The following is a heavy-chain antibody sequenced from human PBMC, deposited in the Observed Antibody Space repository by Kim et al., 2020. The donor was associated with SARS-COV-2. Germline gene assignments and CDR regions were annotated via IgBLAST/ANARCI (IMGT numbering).Heavy chain of an antibody. CDR3: AKDIGDGDYYHGMDV. D-gene: IGHD3-10*01. Sequence: DSVKGRFIISRDNSKKSLYLQMNSLRTEDTALYFCAKDIGDGDYYHGMDVWGRGTTVTVSS. V-gene: IGHV3-43*01. J-gene: IGHJ6*02.